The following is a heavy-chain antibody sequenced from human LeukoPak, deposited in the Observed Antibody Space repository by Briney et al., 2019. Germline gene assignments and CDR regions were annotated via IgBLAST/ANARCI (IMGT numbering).Heavy chain of an antibody. CDR2: INAGNGNT. Sequence: ASVKVSCTASGYTFTSYAMHWVRQAPGQRLEWMGWINAGNGNTKYSQEFQGRVTITRDTSASTAYMELSSLRSEDMAVYYCAIGYSSSWYSFDYWGQGTLVTVSS. J-gene: IGHJ4*02. D-gene: IGHD6-13*01. CDR1: GYTFTSYA. CDR3: AIGYSSSWYSFDY. V-gene: IGHV1-3*03.